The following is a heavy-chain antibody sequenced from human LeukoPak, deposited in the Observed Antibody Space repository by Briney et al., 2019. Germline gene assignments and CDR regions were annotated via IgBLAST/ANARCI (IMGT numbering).Heavy chain of an antibody. CDR1: GFIFRKTY. V-gene: IGHV3-15*01. Sequence: KPGGSLRLSCATSGFIFRKTYMTWVRQAPGKGLEWVGRIKTKTDGETADYAAPVKGRFTLSRDDSKDTLYLQMDSLKTEDTGVYFCATVGHFDGGGYGSFWGQGSRVTVSS. CDR2: IKTKTDGETA. CDR3: ATVGHFDGGGYGSF. J-gene: IGHJ4*02. D-gene: IGHD2-15*01.